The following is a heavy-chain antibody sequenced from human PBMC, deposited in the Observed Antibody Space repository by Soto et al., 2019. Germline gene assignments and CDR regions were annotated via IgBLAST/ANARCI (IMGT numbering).Heavy chain of an antibody. CDR1: GFTFSSYG. J-gene: IGHJ2*01. Sequence: QVQLVESGGGVVQPGRSLRLSCAASGFTFSSYGMHWVRQAPGKGLEWVAVIWYDGSNKYYADSVKGRFTISRDNSKNTLYWIMNSLSGADTDVYYCAREGLDDEYGVYGSLLGYFDLWGGGTVVTVSS. CDR2: IWYDGSNK. CDR3: AREGLDDEYGVYGSLLGYFDL. V-gene: IGHV3-33*01. D-gene: IGHD4-17*01.